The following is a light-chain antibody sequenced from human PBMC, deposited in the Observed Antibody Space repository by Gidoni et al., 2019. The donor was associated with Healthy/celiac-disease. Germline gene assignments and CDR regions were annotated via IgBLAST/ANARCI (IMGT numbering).Light chain of an antibody. V-gene: IGLV2-14*01. Sequence: QSALTKPASVSGSPGQSITISCTGTSSDVGGYNYVSWYQQHPGKAPKLMIYEVSKRPSGVSNRFSGSKSGNTASLTISGLQAEDEADYYCSSYTSSSTGVFGTGTKVTVL. J-gene: IGLJ1*01. CDR1: SSDVGGYNY. CDR2: EVS. CDR3: SSYTSSSTGV.